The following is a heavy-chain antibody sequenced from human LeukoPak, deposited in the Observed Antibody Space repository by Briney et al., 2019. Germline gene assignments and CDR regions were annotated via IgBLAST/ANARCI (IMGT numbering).Heavy chain of an antibody. Sequence: SETLSLTCAVYGGSFSGYYWSWIRQPPGKGLEWIGEINHSGSTNYNPSLKSRVTISVDTSNNQFSLKLSSVTAADTAVYYCARQRAADAFDIWGQGTLVIV. D-gene: IGHD6-13*01. CDR3: ARQRAADAFDI. CDR2: INHSGST. V-gene: IGHV4-34*01. J-gene: IGHJ3*02. CDR1: GGSFSGYY.